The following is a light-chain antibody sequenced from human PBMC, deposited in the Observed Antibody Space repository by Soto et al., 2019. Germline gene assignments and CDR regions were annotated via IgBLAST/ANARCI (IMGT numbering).Light chain of an antibody. CDR3: QQYGRSPT. CDR2: GAS. V-gene: IGKV3-20*01. J-gene: IGKJ1*01. Sequence: EIVLTQSPGTLSMSPGERVTLSCRASQSLTGTYLAWYQQKPDQAPRLLIFGASGRATGIPDRFSGSGSGTDFSLTISRLEPEDSAVCYCQQYGRSPTFGLGTKVEIK. CDR1: QSLTGTY.